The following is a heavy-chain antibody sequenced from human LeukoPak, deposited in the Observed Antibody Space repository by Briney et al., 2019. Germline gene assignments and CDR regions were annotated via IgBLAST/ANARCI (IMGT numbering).Heavy chain of an antibody. D-gene: IGHD5-18*01. V-gene: IGHV3-23*01. Sequence: PGGSLTLSCAASGFTFDNYAMSWVRQTPGKGLEWISDISGSGAYTFYADSVKGRFTVSRDNHKSTVDLQMNRLRVEDTAVYYCARLSVRYGGSLARGGFDMWGQGTMVSVSS. J-gene: IGHJ3*02. CDR1: GFTFDNYA. CDR2: ISGSGAYT. CDR3: ARLSVRYGGSLARGGFDM.